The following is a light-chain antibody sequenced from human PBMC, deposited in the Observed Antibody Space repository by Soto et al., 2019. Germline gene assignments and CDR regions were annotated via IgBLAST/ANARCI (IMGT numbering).Light chain of an antibody. V-gene: IGLV1-44*01. CDR3: AVWDGNLSGVV. J-gene: IGLJ2*01. CDR1: SSNIGSNT. CDR2: TNT. Sequence: QSVLTQPPSASGTPGQRVTLSCSGNSSNIGSNTVNWYQHLPGTAPKLLIYTNTRRPSGVPARFSGSKSGTSASLAISGLQSEDEADYYCAVWDGNLSGVVFGGGTKLTVL.